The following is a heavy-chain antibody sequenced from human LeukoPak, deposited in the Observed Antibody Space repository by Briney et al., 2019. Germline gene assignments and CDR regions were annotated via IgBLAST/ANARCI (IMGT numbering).Heavy chain of an antibody. CDR1: GFTFSSYW. D-gene: IGHD3-22*01. Sequence: PGGSLRLSCAASGFTFSSYWMSWVRQAPEKGLEWVANIKQDGSEKYYVDSVKGRFTISRDNAKNSLYLQMNSLRAEDTAVYYCARDYYDSSGYYFDYWGQGTLVTVSS. CDR2: IKQDGSEK. CDR3: ARDYYDSSGYYFDY. J-gene: IGHJ4*02. V-gene: IGHV3-7*01.